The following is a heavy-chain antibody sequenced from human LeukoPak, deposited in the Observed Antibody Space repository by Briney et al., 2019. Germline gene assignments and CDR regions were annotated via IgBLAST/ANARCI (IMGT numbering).Heavy chain of an antibody. CDR1: GYSISSGYY. CDR3: ARSNIDGSGTDLAFDI. J-gene: IGHJ3*02. CDR2: IYHSGST. D-gene: IGHD3-10*01. Sequence: SETLSLTCAVSGYSISSGYYWGWIRQPPGKGLDWIGSIYHSGSTYYNPSLKSRVTISVDTSKNQFSLKLSSVTAADTAVYYCARSNIDGSGTDLAFDIWGQGTMVTVSS. V-gene: IGHV4-38-2*01.